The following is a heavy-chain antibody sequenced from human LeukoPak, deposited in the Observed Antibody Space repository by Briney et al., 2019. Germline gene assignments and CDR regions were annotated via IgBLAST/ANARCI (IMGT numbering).Heavy chain of an antibody. CDR3: ARSGRGGAFDI. J-gene: IGHJ3*02. CDR1: GFTFSSYA. D-gene: IGHD1-26*01. V-gene: IGHV3-23*01. Sequence: PGGSLRLSCAASGFTFSSYAMNWVRQAPGKGLEWVSVISGSGGSTYYADSVKGRFTISRDNAKNTQYLQMNSLRAEDTAVYYCARSGRGGAFDIWGQGTMVTVSS. CDR2: ISGSGGST.